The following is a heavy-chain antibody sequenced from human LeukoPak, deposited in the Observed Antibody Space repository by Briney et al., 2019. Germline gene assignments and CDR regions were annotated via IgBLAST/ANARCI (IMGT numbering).Heavy chain of an antibody. D-gene: IGHD3-22*01. CDR1: GFTFSDFA. J-gene: IGHJ3*02. Sequence: GGSLRLSCAGSGFTFSDFAIHWVRQAPGKGLEWVTVISYDGNNEYYADSVKGQFTISRDNSKNTVFLQMNSLRPEDTAVYYCARVNYLDDSDFDIWGQGTMVTVSS. CDR2: ISYDGNNE. CDR3: ARVNYLDDSDFDI. V-gene: IGHV3-30*01.